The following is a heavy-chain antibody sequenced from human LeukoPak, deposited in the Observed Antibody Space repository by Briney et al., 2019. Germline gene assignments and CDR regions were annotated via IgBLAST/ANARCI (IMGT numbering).Heavy chain of an antibody. J-gene: IGHJ3*02. CDR2: ISYDGNNK. D-gene: IGHD5-24*01. CDR1: GFTFSSYG. Sequence: GGSLRLSCAASGFTFSSYGMHWVRQAPGKGLEWVAVISYDGNNKYYADSVKGRFTISRDNAKNSLYLQMNSLRVEDTAVYYCARDNYDAFDIWGQGTMVTVSS. CDR3: ARDNYDAFDI. V-gene: IGHV3-30*03.